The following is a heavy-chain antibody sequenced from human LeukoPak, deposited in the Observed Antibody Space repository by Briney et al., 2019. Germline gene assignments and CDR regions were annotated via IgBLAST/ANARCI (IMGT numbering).Heavy chain of an antibody. CDR2: IYYSGSA. V-gene: IGHV4-39*07. Sequence: SETLSLTCTVSGGSISSSTYYWGWIRQPPGKRLEWIGSIYYSGSAYYNQSLKSRVTMSVDTSKNHFSLKLSSVTAADTAVYYCARKTPYYYDSSGYYHLFDYWGQGTLVTVSS. J-gene: IGHJ4*02. CDR3: ARKTPYYYDSSGYYHLFDY. D-gene: IGHD3-22*01. CDR1: GGSISSSTYY.